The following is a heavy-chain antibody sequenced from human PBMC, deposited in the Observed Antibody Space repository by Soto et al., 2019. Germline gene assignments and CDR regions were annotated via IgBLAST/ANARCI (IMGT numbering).Heavy chain of an antibody. D-gene: IGHD3-16*02. CDR2: IYHSGST. CDR3: ARRLSTLSPLDY. CDR1: GGSISSSNW. J-gene: IGHJ4*02. V-gene: IGHV4-4*02. Sequence: QVQLQESGPGLVKPSGTLSLTCAVSGGSISSSNWWSWVRQPPGKGLEWIGEIYHSGSTNYNPSLKSPLTISEDKSKTQFSLKLSSVTAADTAVYYCARRLSTLSPLDYWGQGTLVTVSS.